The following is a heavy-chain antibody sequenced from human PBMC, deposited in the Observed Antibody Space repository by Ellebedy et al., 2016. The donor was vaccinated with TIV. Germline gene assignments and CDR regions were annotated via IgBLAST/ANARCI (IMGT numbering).Heavy chain of an antibody. D-gene: IGHD3-10*01. CDR1: GGSISSSSYY. Sequence: SETLSLXXNVSGGSISSSSYYWGWIRQPPGKGPEWIGNIYYSGTTFYNPSLKSRVTISVDTSKNQFSLKLSSVTAADTALYYCARLWFGDLFSPEGDVWGQGTTVTVSS. V-gene: IGHV4-39*01. CDR3: ARLWFGDLFSPEGDV. CDR2: IYYSGTT. J-gene: IGHJ6*02.